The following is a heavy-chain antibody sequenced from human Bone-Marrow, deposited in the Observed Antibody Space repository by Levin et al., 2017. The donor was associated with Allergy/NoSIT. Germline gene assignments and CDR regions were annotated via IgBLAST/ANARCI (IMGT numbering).Heavy chain of an antibody. CDR1: GYTFTSYG. Sequence: ASVKVSCKASGYTFTSYGISWVRQAPGQGLEWMGWISAYNGNTNYAQKLQGRVTMTTDTSTSTAYMELRSLRSDDTAVYYCASPGYSSGWCTPWFDPWGQGTLVTVSS. CDR3: ASPGYSSGWCTPWFDP. D-gene: IGHD6-19*01. CDR2: ISAYNGNT. V-gene: IGHV1-18*01. J-gene: IGHJ5*02.